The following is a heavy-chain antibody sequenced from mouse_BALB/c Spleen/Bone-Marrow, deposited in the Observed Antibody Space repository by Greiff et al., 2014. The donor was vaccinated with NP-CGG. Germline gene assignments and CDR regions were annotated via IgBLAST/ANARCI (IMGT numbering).Heavy chain of an antibody. CDR2: INPYNVGT. Sequence: VQLQQSGPELVKPGASVKMSCKASGYTFTNYVMHWVKQKPGQGLEWIGYINPYNVGTKYNEKFKGKATLTSDKSSGTAYMELSSLTSEDSAVYYCARRPSFYGSSYGAMDYWGQGTSVTVSS. CDR3: ARRPSFYGSSYGAMDY. CDR1: GYTFTNYV. D-gene: IGHD1-1*01. V-gene: IGHV1-14*01. J-gene: IGHJ4*01.